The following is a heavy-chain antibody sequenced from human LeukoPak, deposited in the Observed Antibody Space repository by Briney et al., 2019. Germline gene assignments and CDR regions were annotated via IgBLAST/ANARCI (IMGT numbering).Heavy chain of an antibody. CDR2: ISGSGGST. Sequence: PGGSLRLSCAASGFTFSSYAMSWVRQAPGKGLEWVSAISGSGGSTYYADSVKGRFTISRDNSKNTLYLQMNSLRAEDTAVYYCARVPAAMTSYYYGMDVWGQGTTVTVSS. D-gene: IGHD2-2*01. V-gene: IGHV3-23*01. J-gene: IGHJ6*02. CDR3: ARVPAAMTSYYYGMDV. CDR1: GFTFSSYA.